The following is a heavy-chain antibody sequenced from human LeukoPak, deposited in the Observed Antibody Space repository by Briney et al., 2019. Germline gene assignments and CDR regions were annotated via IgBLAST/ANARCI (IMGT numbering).Heavy chain of an antibody. J-gene: IGHJ4*02. CDR1: GFRTIDYV. CDR3: ARAALEYCGGDCLDY. D-gene: IGHD2-21*01. V-gene: IGHV3-64*02. CDR2: ISSDGDNT. Sequence: GGSLRLSCAASGFRTIDYVMNWVRQAPGKGLEYVSVISSDGDNTYYADSVKGRFTISRDNSKNTLYLQMGSLRAEDMAVYYCARAALEYCGGDCLDYWGQGTLVTVPS.